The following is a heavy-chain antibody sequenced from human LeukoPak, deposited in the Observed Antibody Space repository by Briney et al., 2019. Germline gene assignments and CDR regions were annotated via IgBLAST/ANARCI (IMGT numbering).Heavy chain of an antibody. D-gene: IGHD3-10*01. V-gene: IGHV3-21*01. Sequence: GGSLRLSCAASGFTFSSYIMNWVRQAPGKGLEWVSSISSSSSYIYYADSVKGRFTISRDNAKNSLYLQMNSLRAEDTAVYYCARVRGGGSGSYYEGYWGQGTLVTVSS. CDR3: ARVRGGGSGSYYEGY. J-gene: IGHJ4*02. CDR1: GFTFSSYI. CDR2: ISSSSSYI.